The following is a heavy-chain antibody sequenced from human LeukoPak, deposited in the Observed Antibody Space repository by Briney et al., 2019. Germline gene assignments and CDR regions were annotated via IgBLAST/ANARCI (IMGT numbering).Heavy chain of an antibody. V-gene: IGHV4-38-2*02. CDR2: IYHSGST. Sequence: SETLSLTCTVSGYSISSGYYWGWIRQPPGKGLEWIGSIYHSGSTYYNPSLKSRVTISVDTSKNQFSLKLSSVTAADTAVYYCARAQAEKSSGLDYWGQGTLVTVSS. CDR1: GYSISSGYY. D-gene: IGHD3-22*01. CDR3: ARAQAEKSSGLDY. J-gene: IGHJ4*02.